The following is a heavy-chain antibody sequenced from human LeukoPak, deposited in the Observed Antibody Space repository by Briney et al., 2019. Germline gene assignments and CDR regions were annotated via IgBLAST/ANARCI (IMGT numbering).Heavy chain of an antibody. Sequence: PGGSLRLSCAASGFTFSTYAIHWVRQAPGKGLEWVAVISYDGTNEYYADSVKGRFTISRDNSKNTLYLQMNSLRDEDTAVYYCARAPNGVYCTSSSCHLDYWGQGTLVAVSS. CDR3: ARAPNGVYCTSSSCHLDY. V-gene: IGHV3-30*04. CDR2: ISYDGTNE. J-gene: IGHJ4*02. CDR1: GFTFSTYA. D-gene: IGHD2-2*01.